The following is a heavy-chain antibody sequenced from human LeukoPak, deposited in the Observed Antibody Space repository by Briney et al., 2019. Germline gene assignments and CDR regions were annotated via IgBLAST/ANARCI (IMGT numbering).Heavy chain of an antibody. CDR1: GDSISSYY. J-gene: IGHJ4*02. V-gene: IGHV4-4*07. CDR3: AREASSGWYRGFDY. Sequence: PSETLSLTCTVSGDSISSYYWSWLRQPAGKGLEWIGHIYTSGSTNYNPSLKSRVTMSVDTSKNQFSLKLSSVTAADTAVYYCAREASSGWYRGFDYWGQGTLVTVSS. D-gene: IGHD6-19*01. CDR2: IYTSGST.